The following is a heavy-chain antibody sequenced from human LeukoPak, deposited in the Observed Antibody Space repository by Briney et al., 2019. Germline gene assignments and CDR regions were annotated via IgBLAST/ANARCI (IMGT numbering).Heavy chain of an antibody. J-gene: IGHJ4*02. D-gene: IGHD5-24*01. V-gene: IGHV4-59*01. CDR2: IYYTGTT. CDR1: GGSINSYY. Sequence: TSETLSLTCTVSGGSINSYYWSWLRQPPGRGLEWIGYIYYTGTTNYNPSLKSRVAISVDTSKNQFPLKLSSVTAADTAVYYCVRDKGDGTRPSSERFDYWGQGTLVTVSS. CDR3: VRDKGDGTRPSSERFDY.